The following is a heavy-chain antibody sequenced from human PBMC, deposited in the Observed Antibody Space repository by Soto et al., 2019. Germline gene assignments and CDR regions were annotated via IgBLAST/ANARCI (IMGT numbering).Heavy chain of an antibody. V-gene: IGHV1-18*01. CDR2: ISAYNGNT. J-gene: IGHJ4*02. D-gene: IGHD3-22*01. CDR1: GYTFTSYG. CDR3: ARTGRVVINTSKPDF. Sequence: QVQLVQSGAEVKKPGASVKVSCKASGYTFTSYGISWVRQAPGQGLEWMGWISAYNGNTNYAQKLQGRVTMTTDTSTSTGEMELRSLRSDDTAVYYCARTGRVVINTSKPDFLGQGTLGTVSS.